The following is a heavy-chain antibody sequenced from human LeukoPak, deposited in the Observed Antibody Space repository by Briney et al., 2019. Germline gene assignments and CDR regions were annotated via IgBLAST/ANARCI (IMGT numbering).Heavy chain of an antibody. V-gene: IGHV3-23*01. CDR3: ARDPLPGHYKAAAGY. J-gene: IGHJ4*02. CDR1: GFTFSTYA. Sequence: GGSLRLSCAASGFTFSTYAMSWVRQAPGKGPEWVSGISGSGGSTYYADSVKGRFTISRDNSKNTLYLQMNSLRAEDTAVYYCARDPLPGHYKAAAGYWGQGTLVTVSS. D-gene: IGHD6-13*01. CDR2: ISGSGGST.